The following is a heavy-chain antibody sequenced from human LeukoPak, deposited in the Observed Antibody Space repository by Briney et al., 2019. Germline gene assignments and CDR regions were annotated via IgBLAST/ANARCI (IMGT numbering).Heavy chain of an antibody. CDR2: IYYSGST. V-gene: IGHV4-39*01. Sequence: SETLSLTCTASGGSISSSSYYWGWIRQPPGKGLEWIGSIYYSGSTYYNPSLKSRVTISVDTSKNQFSLKLSSVTAADTAVYYCARRGVWSGYYTLWYFNYWGQGTLVTVSS. J-gene: IGHJ4*02. CDR1: GGSISSSSYY. CDR3: ARRGVWSGYYTLWYFNY. D-gene: IGHD3-3*01.